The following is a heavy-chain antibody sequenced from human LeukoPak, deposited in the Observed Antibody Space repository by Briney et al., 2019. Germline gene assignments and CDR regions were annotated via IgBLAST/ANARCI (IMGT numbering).Heavy chain of an antibody. Sequence: GASVKVSCKASGYTFTSYGIGWVRQAPGQGLEWMGGIIPIFGTANYAQKFQGRVTITADESTSTAYMELSSLRSEDTAVYYCARGDTAMEAIDYYYYGMDVWGQGTTVTVSS. V-gene: IGHV1-69*13. CDR1: GYTFTSYG. J-gene: IGHJ6*02. CDR3: ARGDTAMEAIDYYYYGMDV. CDR2: IIPIFGTA. D-gene: IGHD5-18*01.